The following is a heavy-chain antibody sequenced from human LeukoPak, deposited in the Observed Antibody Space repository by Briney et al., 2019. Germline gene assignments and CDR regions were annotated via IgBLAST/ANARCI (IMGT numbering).Heavy chain of an antibody. J-gene: IGHJ4*02. D-gene: IGHD3-16*02. Sequence: SVKVSCKASGGTFSSYAISWVRQAPGQGLEWMGGIIPIFGTANYAQKFQGRVTMTRDTSTSTVYMELSSLRSEDTAVYYCATLAFGGVIDYFDYWGQGTLVTVSS. V-gene: IGHV1-69*05. CDR1: GGTFSSYA. CDR3: ATLAFGGVIDYFDY. CDR2: IIPIFGTA.